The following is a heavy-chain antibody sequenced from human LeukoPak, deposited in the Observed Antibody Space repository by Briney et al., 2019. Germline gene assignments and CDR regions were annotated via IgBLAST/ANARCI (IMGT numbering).Heavy chain of an antibody. CDR3: TTIHSSGTYDY. V-gene: IGHV3-15*01. D-gene: IGHD3-10*01. CDR1: RFTFSNAW. CDR2: IKSKTDGGTT. Sequence: GGSLRLSCAASRFTFSNAWMSWVRQAPGKGLEWVGRIKSKTDGGTTDYAAPVKGRFSISRDDSQRTLYLQMNGLKTEDTAVYYCTTIHSSGTYDYWGQGTLVTVSS. J-gene: IGHJ4*02.